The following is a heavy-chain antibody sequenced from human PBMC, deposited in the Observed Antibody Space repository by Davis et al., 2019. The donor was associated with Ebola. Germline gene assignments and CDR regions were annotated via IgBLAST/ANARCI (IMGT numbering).Heavy chain of an antibody. V-gene: IGHV3-23*01. CDR2: ISGSGGST. Sequence: GGSLRLSCAASGFAFSSYAMTWVRQAPGKGLEWVSGISGSGGSTYYADSVKGRFTISRDNSKRTLYLQMDRLKAEDTAVYYCTPHSGWYFFDYWGQGTLVTVSS. CDR1: GFAFSSYA. J-gene: IGHJ4*02. D-gene: IGHD6-19*01. CDR3: TPHSGWYFFDY.